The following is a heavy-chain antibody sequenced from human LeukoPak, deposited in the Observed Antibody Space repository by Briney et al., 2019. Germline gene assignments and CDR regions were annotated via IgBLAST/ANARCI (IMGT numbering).Heavy chain of an antibody. J-gene: IGHJ4*02. Sequence: SETLSLTCTVSGGSMSSSSYYWGWIRQPPGKGLEWIGSIYYSGSTYQDPSLKSRVTISVDTSKNQFSLKLSSVTAADTAVYYCARVPTVTFFDYWGQGTLVTVSS. D-gene: IGHD4-17*01. CDR3: ARVPTVTFFDY. CDR2: IYYSGST. V-gene: IGHV4-39*07. CDR1: GGSMSSSSYY.